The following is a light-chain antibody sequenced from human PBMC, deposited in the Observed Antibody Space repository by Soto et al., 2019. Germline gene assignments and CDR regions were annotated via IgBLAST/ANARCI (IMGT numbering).Light chain of an antibody. CDR2: WAS. V-gene: IGKV4-1*01. CDR3: QQYYSSPTWT. Sequence: DIVMTQSPDSLAVSLGERATINCKSSQSILYNSNNKNYLAWYQQKPGQPPKLLIYWASTRESGVPDRFSGSGSETDFTLTISSLQAEDVAVYYCQQYYSSPTWTFGQGTKVDI. CDR1: QSILYNSNNKNY. J-gene: IGKJ1*01.